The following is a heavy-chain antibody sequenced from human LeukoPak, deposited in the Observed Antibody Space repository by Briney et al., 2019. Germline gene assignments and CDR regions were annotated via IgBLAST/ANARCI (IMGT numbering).Heavy chain of an antibody. CDR1: GFTLSGYY. CDR2: ISSSSSYT. D-gene: IGHD3-9*01. Sequence: GGSLRLSCVGSGFTLSGYYMSWIRQAPGKGLEWVSYISSSSSYTSYADSVKGRFTISRDNAKNSLYLQMNSLRAEDTAVYYCAREKDYDILTGIDYWGQGTLVTVSS. CDR3: AREKDYDILTGIDY. V-gene: IGHV3-11*05. J-gene: IGHJ4*02.